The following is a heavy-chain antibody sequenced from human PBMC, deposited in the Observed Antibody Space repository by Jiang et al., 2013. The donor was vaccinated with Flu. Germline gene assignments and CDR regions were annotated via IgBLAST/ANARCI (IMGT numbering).Heavy chain of an antibody. CDR3: AKAANCSGGSCYSTLAFDY. CDR2: ISGSGGST. J-gene: IGHJ4*02. D-gene: IGHD2-15*01. CDR1: GFTFSSYA. V-gene: IGHV3-23*01. Sequence: VQLLESGGGLVQPGGSLRLSCAASGFTFSSYAMSWVRQAPGKGLERVSAISGSGGSTYYADSVKGRFTISRDNSKNTLYLQMNSLRAEDTAVYYCAKAANCSGGSCYSTLAFDYWGQGTLVTVSS.